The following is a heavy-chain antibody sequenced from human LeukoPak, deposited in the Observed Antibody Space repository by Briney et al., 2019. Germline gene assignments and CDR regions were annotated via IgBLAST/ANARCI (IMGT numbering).Heavy chain of an antibody. D-gene: IGHD2-2*01. CDR2: MNPNSGNT. Sequence: ASVKVSCKASGYTFTSYDINWVRQATGQGLEWMGWMNPNSGNTGYAQKFQGRVTMTRNTSISTAYMELSSLRSEDTAVYYCARGHMLWRDKYYYYGMDVWGQGTTVTVSS. CDR3: ARGHMLWRDKYYYYGMDV. V-gene: IGHV1-8*01. J-gene: IGHJ6*02. CDR1: GYTFTSYD.